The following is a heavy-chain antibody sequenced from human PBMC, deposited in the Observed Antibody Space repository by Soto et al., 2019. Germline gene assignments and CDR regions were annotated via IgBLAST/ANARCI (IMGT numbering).Heavy chain of an antibody. V-gene: IGHV4-34*01. Sequence: NPSETLSLTCAVSGGSFRGYFWSWIRQSPDKGLEWIGEINDSGNTYYNPSFKSRLTISVDTSRSQISLRLTSVTAADSAVYYCQGGDFWGQGTRVTVSS. CDR2: INDSGNT. J-gene: IGHJ4*02. D-gene: IGHD3-16*01. CDR3: QGGDF. CDR1: GGSFRGYF.